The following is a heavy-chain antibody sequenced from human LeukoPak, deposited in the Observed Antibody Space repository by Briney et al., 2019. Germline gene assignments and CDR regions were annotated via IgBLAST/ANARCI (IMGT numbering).Heavy chain of an antibody. Sequence: ASETLSLTCTVSGGSISSYYWSWIRQPPGKELEWIGYIYYSGSTNYNPSLKSRVTMSVDTSKNQFSLKLSSVTAADTAVYYCAREVALGTYYYYYYGMDVWGQGTTVTVSS. J-gene: IGHJ6*02. CDR1: GGSISSYY. V-gene: IGHV4-59*01. D-gene: IGHD5-12*01. CDR2: IYYSGST. CDR3: AREVALGTYYYYYYGMDV.